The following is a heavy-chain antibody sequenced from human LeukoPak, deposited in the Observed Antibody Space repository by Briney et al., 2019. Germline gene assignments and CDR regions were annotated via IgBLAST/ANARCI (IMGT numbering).Heavy chain of an antibody. Sequence: GGSLRLSCAASGFTFSSYAMSWVRQAPGKGLEWVSTISGSGGRTHYADSVKGRFTISRDNSKNTLYLQMNSLRAEDTAVFFCAGSQYYQGGSGYYYGYFHHWGQGTLGTVSS. CDR1: GFTFSSYA. V-gene: IGHV3-23*01. CDR2: ISGSGGRT. D-gene: IGHD3-22*01. J-gene: IGHJ1*01. CDR3: AGSQYYQGGSGYYYGYFHH.